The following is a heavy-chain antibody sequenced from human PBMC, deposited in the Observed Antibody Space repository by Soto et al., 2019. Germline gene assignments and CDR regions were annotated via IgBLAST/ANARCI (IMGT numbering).Heavy chain of an antibody. J-gene: IGHJ6*02. D-gene: IGHD1-1*01. CDR2: IRSKAYGGTI. CDR1: GFSFAENA. CDR3: TRAGIDKSGTTHYYCGMDV. Sequence: EVQLVESGGGLVQPGRSLRLACTASGFSFAENAMSWVRQAPGKGLEWVGFIRSKAYGGTIDYAASVKGRFTFSRDDSRSVAYLQMNGLKTEDTAVYYCTRAGIDKSGTTHYYCGMDVWGRGTTVTVSS. V-gene: IGHV3-49*04.